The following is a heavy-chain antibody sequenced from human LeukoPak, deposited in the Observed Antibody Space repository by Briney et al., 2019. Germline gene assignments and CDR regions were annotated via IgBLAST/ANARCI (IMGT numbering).Heavy chain of an antibody. Sequence: SETLSLTCAVYGGSFSGYYWSWIRQPPGKGLEWIGEINHSGSTNYNPSLKSRVPISVDTSKNQFSLKLSSVTAADTAVYYCARSAYYDFWSGYPGNDYYGMDVWGQGTTVTVSS. D-gene: IGHD3-3*01. CDR2: INHSGST. J-gene: IGHJ6*02. CDR1: GGSFSGYY. V-gene: IGHV4-34*01. CDR3: ARSAYYDFWSGYPGNDYYGMDV.